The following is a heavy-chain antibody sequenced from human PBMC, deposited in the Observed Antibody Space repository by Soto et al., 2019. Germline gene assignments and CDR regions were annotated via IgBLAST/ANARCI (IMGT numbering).Heavy chain of an antibody. V-gene: IGHV3-48*03. CDR2: ISLSGSTI. Sequence: GGSLRLSCAASGFAFSNYEMNWVRQAPGKGLEWVSYISLSGSTIYYADSVKGRFTISRDDAKDSLYLEMDSLRADDTAVYYCARESFSASPNFFDYWGQGTLVTVSS. J-gene: IGHJ4*02. CDR3: ARESFSASPNFFDY. D-gene: IGHD1-26*01. CDR1: GFAFSNYE.